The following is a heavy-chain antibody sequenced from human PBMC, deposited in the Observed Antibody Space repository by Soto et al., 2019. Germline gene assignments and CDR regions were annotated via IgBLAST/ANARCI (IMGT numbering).Heavy chain of an antibody. CDR1: GLTFSDFA. J-gene: IGHJ4*02. Sequence: GSLRLSCAASGLTFSDFAMSWLRRAPGKGLEWVSTIGGSGTITYYADSVMGRVTISRDNSRNIVYLQMNSLRAEDTAVYYCAKGMVLSAPGPFDYWGQGALVTVSS. V-gene: IGHV3-23*01. CDR2: IGGSGTIT. CDR3: AKGMVLSAPGPFDY. D-gene: IGHD2-21*02.